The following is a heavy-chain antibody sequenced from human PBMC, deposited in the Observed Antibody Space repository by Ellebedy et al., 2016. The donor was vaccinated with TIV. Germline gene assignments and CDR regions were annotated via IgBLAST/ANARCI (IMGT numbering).Heavy chain of an antibody. CDR1: GFTFSSYW. V-gene: IGHV3-7*04. J-gene: IGHJ4*02. Sequence: GESLKISCAASGFTFSSYWMIWVRQAPGKGLEWVANIKQDGSEKYYVDSVKGRFTISRDNAKNSLYLQMNSLRAEDTAVYYCARDGKSTQSGYAGFDYWGQGTLVTVSS. D-gene: IGHD5-12*01. CDR2: IKQDGSEK. CDR3: ARDGKSTQSGYAGFDY.